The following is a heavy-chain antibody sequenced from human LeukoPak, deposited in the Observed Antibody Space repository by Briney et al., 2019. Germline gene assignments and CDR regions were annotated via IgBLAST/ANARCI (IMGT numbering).Heavy chain of an antibody. V-gene: IGHV1-2*02. D-gene: IGHD3-9*01. J-gene: IGHJ3*02. CDR1: GYIFTGYY. CDR2: INPNSGGT. CDR3: ARVTGYDILTGYQRGDAFDI. Sequence: ASVKVSCKASGYIFTGYYMHWVRQAPGQGLEWMGWINPNSGGTNYAQKFQGRVTMTRDTSISTAYMELSRLRSDDTAVYYCARVTGYDILTGYQRGDAFDIWGQGTMVTVSS.